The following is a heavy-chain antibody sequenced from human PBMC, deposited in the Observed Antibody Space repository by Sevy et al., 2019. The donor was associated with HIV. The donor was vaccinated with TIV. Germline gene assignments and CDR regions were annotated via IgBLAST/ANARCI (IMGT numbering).Heavy chain of an antibody. J-gene: IGHJ4*02. D-gene: IGHD3-16*01. CDR3: VIGATTMLTGSRTRLKDQSLNYFEF. V-gene: IGHV1-24*01. CDR2: FVPEDGEI. CDR1: RYTLSEVS. Sequence: ASVKVSCKVPRYTLSEVSMHWVRQAPGKGLEWMGGFVPEDGEIVYAQKFQGRVTVAEDTLTDTAYLEVSNLRSDDSATYFCVIGATTMLTGSRTRLKDQSLNYFEFWGQVTLGTVSS.